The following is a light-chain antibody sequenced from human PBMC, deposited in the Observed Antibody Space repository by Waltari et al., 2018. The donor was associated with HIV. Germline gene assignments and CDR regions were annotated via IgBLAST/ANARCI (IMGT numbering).Light chain of an antibody. CDR1: SSDVGASDY. CDR3: SSYSASGTLVL. V-gene: IGLV2-14*01. J-gene: IGLJ2*01. CDR2: EVK. Sequence: QSALTQPASVSGSPGQSISISCSGTSSDVGASDYVSWYHQHPGEAPTLILYEVKKLPSGISNRSSGSKSGNTASLTISGLQVEDEAHYYCSSYSASGTLVLFGGGTRLTVL.